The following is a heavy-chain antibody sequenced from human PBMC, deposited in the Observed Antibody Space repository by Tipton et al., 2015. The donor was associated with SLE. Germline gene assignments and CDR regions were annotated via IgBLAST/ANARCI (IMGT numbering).Heavy chain of an antibody. CDR2: ISFSGLT. V-gene: IGHV4-59*08. J-gene: IGHJ4*02. Sequence: LRLSCAASGFTVSSNYMSWVRQPPGKGLEWIGYISFSGLTNYNPSVRSRVSTSMDTSKNQFSLQMSSVTAADTALYYCARHKLGFSWSYFDSWGQGTLVTVSS. CDR3: ARHKLGFSWSYFDS. CDR1: GFTVSSNY. D-gene: IGHD3-3*01.